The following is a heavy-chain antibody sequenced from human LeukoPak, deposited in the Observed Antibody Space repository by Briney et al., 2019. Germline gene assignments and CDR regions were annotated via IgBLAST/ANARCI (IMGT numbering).Heavy chain of an antibody. V-gene: IGHV7-4-1*02. Sequence: GASVKVSCKASGYTFTSYGISWVRQAPGQGLEWMGWINTNTGNPTYAQGFTGRFVFSLDTSVSTAYLQINSLKAEDTAVYYCARDPSSRVLREQQLVPHAFDIWGQGTMVTVSS. CDR2: INTNTGNP. J-gene: IGHJ3*02. CDR3: ARDPSSRVLREQQLVPHAFDI. CDR1: GYTFTSYG. D-gene: IGHD6-13*01.